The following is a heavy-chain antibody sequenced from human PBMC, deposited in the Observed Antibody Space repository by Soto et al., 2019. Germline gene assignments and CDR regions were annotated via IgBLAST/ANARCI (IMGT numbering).Heavy chain of an antibody. D-gene: IGHD4-17*01. CDR2: IYYSGST. Sequence: QVQLQESGPGLVKPSETQSLTCTVSGGSISSYYWSWIRQPPGKGLEWIGYIYYSGSTNYNPSLKSRVTISVDTSKNQFSLKLSSVTAADTAVYYCARRYGVYFDYWGQGTLVTVSS. CDR3: ARRYGVYFDY. V-gene: IGHV4-59*08. J-gene: IGHJ4*02. CDR1: GGSISSYY.